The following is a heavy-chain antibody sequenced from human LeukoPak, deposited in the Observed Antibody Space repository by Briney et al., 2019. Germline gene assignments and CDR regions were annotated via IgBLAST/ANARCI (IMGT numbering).Heavy chain of an antibody. CDR2: IRYDGSNK. J-gene: IGHJ4*02. V-gene: IGHV3-30*02. Sequence: GGSLRLSCAASGFTFSSYGMHWVRQAPGKGLEWVAFIRYDGSNKYYADSVKGRFTISRDNAKNSLYLQMSSLTPEDTAVYYCARNYDVLTGYPHYFDHWGQGILVTVSS. CDR3: ARNYDVLTGYPHYFDH. CDR1: GFTFSSYG. D-gene: IGHD3-9*01.